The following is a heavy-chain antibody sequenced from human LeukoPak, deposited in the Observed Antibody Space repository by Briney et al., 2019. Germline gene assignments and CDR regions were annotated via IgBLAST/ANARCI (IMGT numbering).Heavy chain of an antibody. CDR2: INPNSGGT. Sequence: ASVKVSRKASGYTFSGYYMHWVRQAPGQGLEWMGRINPNSGGTNYAQKFQGGVTMTRDTSISTAYMELSGLRSDDTAVYYCARDRNYYDSSGYYSLDYWGQGTLVTVSS. CDR3: ARDRNYYDSSGYYSLDY. CDR1: GYTFSGYY. V-gene: IGHV1-2*06. J-gene: IGHJ4*02. D-gene: IGHD3-22*01.